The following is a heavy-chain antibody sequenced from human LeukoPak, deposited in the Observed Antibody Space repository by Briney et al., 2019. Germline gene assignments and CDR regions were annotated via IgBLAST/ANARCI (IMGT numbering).Heavy chain of an antibody. D-gene: IGHD6-19*01. CDR3: AKDWGASGWYNWFDS. CDR1: XFTVSSNY. J-gene: IGHJ5*01. CDR2: IYSGGST. V-gene: IGHV3-53*05. Sequence: SXRLXXXXSXFTVSSNYMSWVRQAPGXGREWVSVIYSGGSTYYADSGKGRFTISRDNSKNTSYLQMNSLTTEDTAIYYCAKDWGASGWYNWFDSWGQGTQVTVSS.